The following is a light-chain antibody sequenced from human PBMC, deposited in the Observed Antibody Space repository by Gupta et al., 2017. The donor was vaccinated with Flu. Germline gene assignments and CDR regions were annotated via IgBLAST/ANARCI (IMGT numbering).Light chain of an antibody. CDR3: QQLNYSPYT. CDR2: AAS. V-gene: IGKV1-9*01. CDR1: QGFTRF. J-gene: IGKJ2*01. Sequence: PSFLSASVGDRVTITCRASQGFTRFLSWYQQKPGKAPKLLIYAASTLKSGVPSRFSGSGSGTEFTLTISSLQPEDFATYYCQQLNYSPYTFGQGTKLDIK.